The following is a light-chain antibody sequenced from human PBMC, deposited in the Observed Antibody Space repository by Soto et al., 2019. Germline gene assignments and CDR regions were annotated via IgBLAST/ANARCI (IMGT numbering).Light chain of an antibody. CDR3: QQYHSSSST. J-gene: IGKJ1*01. CDR1: QRISRW. V-gene: IGKV1-5*01. CDR2: DTS. Sequence: DIQMTKSPATLSASVGDRVTITCRASQRISRWLAWYQQKPGKAPKLLIYDTSTLERGVPSRFSGRGSGTEFTLTISGLQPDDVATYYCQQYHSSSSTFGQGTKV.